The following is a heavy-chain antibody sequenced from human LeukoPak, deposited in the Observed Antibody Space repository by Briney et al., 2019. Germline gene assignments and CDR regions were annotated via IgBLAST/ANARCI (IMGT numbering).Heavy chain of an antibody. CDR1: GFIFTGYA. D-gene: IGHD3-10*01. CDR3: AKAHYYGSGSYYV. J-gene: IGHJ4*02. Sequence: PGGSLRLSCTASGFIFTGYAMTWVRLAPGKGLEWVSAISGSGGSTYYADSVKGRFTISRDNSKNTLYLQMNSLRAEDTAVYYCAKAHYYGSGSYYVWGQGTLVTVSS. V-gene: IGHV3-23*01. CDR2: ISGSGGST.